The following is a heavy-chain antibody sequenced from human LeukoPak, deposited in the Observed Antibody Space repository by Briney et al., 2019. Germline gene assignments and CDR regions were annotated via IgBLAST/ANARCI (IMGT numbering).Heavy chain of an antibody. V-gene: IGHV3-23*01. D-gene: IGHD3-22*01. CDR2: ISGSGGST. CDR1: GFTFSSYA. CDR3: AKRYYYDSSGYYGSLDY. Sequence: GGSLRLSCAASGFTFSSYAMSWVRQAPGKGLEWVSAISGSGGSTYYADSAKGRFTISRDNSKNTLYLQMNSLRAEDTAVYYYAKRYYYDSSGYYGSLDYWGQGTLVTVSS. J-gene: IGHJ4*02.